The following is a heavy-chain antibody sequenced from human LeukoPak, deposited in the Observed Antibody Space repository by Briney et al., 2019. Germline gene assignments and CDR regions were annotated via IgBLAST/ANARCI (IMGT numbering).Heavy chain of an antibody. Sequence: GGSLRLSCAASGFTFSDYTIHWVRQAPGKRLQSVSAITSNGAYTHYADSVKGRFTISRDKSRNAVFLQMGGLRIEDMAVYYCAQVKMGATVSDYYYYYMDVWGKGTTVTGSS. D-gene: IGHD1-26*01. CDR3: AQVKMGATVSDYYYYYMDV. V-gene: IGHV3-64*02. CDR1: GFTFSDYT. J-gene: IGHJ6*03. CDR2: ITSNGAYT.